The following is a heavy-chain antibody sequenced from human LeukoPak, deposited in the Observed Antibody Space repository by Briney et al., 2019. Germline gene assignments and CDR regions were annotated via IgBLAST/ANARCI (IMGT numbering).Heavy chain of an antibody. CDR1: GGLISSGDFY. Sequence: PSETLSLTCTVSGGLISSGDFYWSWIRQPPGKGLEWIGYIYYSGSTNYNPSLKSRVTISVDRSKNQFSLKLSSVTAADTAVYYCARGGMISSGYYYDPCAFDIWGQGTMVTVSS. D-gene: IGHD3-22*01. V-gene: IGHV4-61*08. J-gene: IGHJ3*02. CDR3: ARGGMISSGYYYDPCAFDI. CDR2: IYYSGST.